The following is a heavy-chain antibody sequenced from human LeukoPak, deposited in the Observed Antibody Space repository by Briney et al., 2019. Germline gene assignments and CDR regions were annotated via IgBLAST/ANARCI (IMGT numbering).Heavy chain of an antibody. J-gene: IGHJ4*02. CDR2: ITATGDAT. Sequence: GGSLRLSYAASAFTFHSHAMSWVRQTPGKGLEWVSGITATGDATLYADSVRGRFTIARDNSKNTLYLHMNSLRAEDTAVYYCAKGGYNYGYFDYWGQGILVTVSS. D-gene: IGHD5-18*01. CDR3: AKGGYNYGYFDY. V-gene: IGHV3-23*01. CDR1: AFTFHSHA.